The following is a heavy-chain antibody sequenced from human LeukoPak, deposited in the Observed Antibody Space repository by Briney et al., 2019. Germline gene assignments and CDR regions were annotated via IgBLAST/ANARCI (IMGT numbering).Heavy chain of an antibody. CDR3: AREVDTAMGGVDY. Sequence: GGSLRLSCAASGFAVSSNYMSWVRQAPGKGLEWVSVIYSGGSTYYADSAKGRFTISRDNSKNTLYLQMNSLRAEDTAVYYCAREVDTAMGGVDYWGQGTLVTVSS. J-gene: IGHJ4*02. CDR2: IYSGGST. D-gene: IGHD5-18*01. CDR1: GFAVSSNY. V-gene: IGHV3-53*01.